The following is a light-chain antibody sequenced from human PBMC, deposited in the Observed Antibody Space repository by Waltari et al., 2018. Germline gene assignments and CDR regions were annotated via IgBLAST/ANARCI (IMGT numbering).Light chain of an antibody. CDR2: KDT. J-gene: IGLJ2*01. V-gene: IGLV3-27*01. Sequence: YDLTQPFSVSVSPGQTATLTCPGAGRATKYVRWFQQKPGQAPTLILYKDTERPSGIPERFSGSSSGSTVTLTIRGALLEDEADYHCHAAADNNWFFGGGTKLTVL. CDR3: HAAADNNWF. CDR1: GRATKY.